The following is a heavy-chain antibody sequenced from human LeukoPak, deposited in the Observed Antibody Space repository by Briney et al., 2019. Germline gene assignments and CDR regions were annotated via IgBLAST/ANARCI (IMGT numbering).Heavy chain of an antibody. Sequence: SETLSLTCAVSGYSISSGYYWGWIRRPPGKGLEWIGSIYHSGSTYYNPSLKSRVTISVDTSKNQFSLKLSSVTAADTAVYYCASPLYYYDSSGYFPHDAFGIWGQGTMVTVSS. CDR2: IYHSGST. V-gene: IGHV4-38-2*01. CDR3: ASPLYYYDSSGYFPHDAFGI. CDR1: GYSISSGYY. D-gene: IGHD3-22*01. J-gene: IGHJ3*02.